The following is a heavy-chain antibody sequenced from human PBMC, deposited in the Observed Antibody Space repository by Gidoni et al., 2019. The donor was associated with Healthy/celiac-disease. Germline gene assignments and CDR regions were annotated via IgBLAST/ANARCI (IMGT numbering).Heavy chain of an antibody. V-gene: IGHV3-23*01. CDR1: GFTFSSYA. Sequence: EVQLLESGGGMVQPGGSLRLSCAASGFTFSSYAMSWVRQAPGKGLEWVSAISGSGGSTYYADSVKGRFTISRDNSKNTLYLQMNSLRAEDTAVYYCAKGWWIQLWSSPDYWGQGTLVTVSS. D-gene: IGHD5-18*01. CDR2: ISGSGGST. CDR3: AKGWWIQLWSSPDY. J-gene: IGHJ4*02.